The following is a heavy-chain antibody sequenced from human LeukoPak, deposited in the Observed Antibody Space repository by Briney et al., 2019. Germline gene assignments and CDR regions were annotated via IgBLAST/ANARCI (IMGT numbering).Heavy chain of an antibody. J-gene: IGHJ3*02. CDR1: GFTFSSYW. CDR2: IKQDGSEK. V-gene: IGHV3-7*01. Sequence: GGSLRLSCAASGFTFSSYWMSWVRQAPGKGLEWVANIKQDGSEKYYVDSVKGRFTISRDNAKNSLYLQMNSLRAEDAAVYYCARDGEYSSSSAAFDIWGQGTMVTVSS. D-gene: IGHD6-6*01. CDR3: ARDGEYSSSSAAFDI.